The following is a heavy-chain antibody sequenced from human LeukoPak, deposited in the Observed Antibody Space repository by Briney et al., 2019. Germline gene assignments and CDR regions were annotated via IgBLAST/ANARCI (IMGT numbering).Heavy chain of an antibody. J-gene: IGHJ4*02. CDR3: ARDRHGYFDY. Sequence: PGGSLRLSCAASGFTFSDHYMIWLRQAPGKGLEAISYISHNGETKYYADSVKGRLSISRDNAKSSLYLQMNSLRVEDTAVYYCARDRHGYFDYWGQGTPVTVSS. CDR2: ISHNGETK. V-gene: IGHV3-11*01. CDR1: GFTFSDHY. D-gene: IGHD6-13*01.